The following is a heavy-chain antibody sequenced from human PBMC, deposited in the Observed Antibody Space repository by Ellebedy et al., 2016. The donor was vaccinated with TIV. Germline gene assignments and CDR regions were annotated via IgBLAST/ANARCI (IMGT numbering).Heavy chain of an antibody. D-gene: IGHD6-6*01. Sequence: GESLKISCVASGFTFSTYSMNWVRQAPGKGLEWVSYIGSRTYIVYYADSVKGRFTISRDNAKNTLYLQMNSLKAEDTAVYYCAAPPPAGSLSIAAPWGQGTLVTVSS. J-gene: IGHJ5*02. CDR1: GFTFSTYS. CDR3: AAPPPAGSLSIAAP. V-gene: IGHV3-48*01. CDR2: IGSRTYIV.